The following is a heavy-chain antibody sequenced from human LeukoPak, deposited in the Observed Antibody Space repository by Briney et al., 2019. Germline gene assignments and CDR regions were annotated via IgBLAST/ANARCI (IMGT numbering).Heavy chain of an antibody. CDR2: IYSGGST. CDR3: TGDVYQH. J-gene: IGHJ1*01. CDR1: GFTFSSYA. Sequence: GGSLRLSCATSGFTFSSYAMSWVRQAPGKGLEWVSIIYSGGSTNYADSVKGRFTISRDNSKNTVYLQMNSLRAEDTAVYYCTGDVYQHWGQGTLVTVSS. D-gene: IGHD1-14*01. V-gene: IGHV3-53*01.